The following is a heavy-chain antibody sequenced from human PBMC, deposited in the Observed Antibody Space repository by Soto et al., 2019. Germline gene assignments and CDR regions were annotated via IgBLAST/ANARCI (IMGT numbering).Heavy chain of an antibody. D-gene: IGHD6-13*01. J-gene: IGHJ4*02. CDR3: ARTRGGQQLVPRYFDY. V-gene: IGHV3-23*01. CDR1: GFTFSSYA. CDR2: ISGSGGST. Sequence: EVKVLESGGGLVQPGESLRLSCAASGFTFSSYAMSWVRQAPGKGLEWVSAISGSGGSTYYADSVKGRFTISRDNSKNTLYLQMNSLRPEDTAVYYCARTRGGQQLVPRYFDYWGQGTLVTVST.